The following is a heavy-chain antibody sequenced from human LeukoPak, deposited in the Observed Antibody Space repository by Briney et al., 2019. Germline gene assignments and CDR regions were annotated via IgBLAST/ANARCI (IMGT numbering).Heavy chain of an antibody. J-gene: IGHJ4*02. CDR2: ISSSGRDT. D-gene: IGHD1-26*01. V-gene: IGHV3-23*01. CDR3: ARDDAMGATIDY. Sequence: PGGSLRLSCAASGFTFSGYAMSWVRQAPGKGLEWVSAISSSGRDTYYAGSVRGRFTVSRENAKNSLYLQMNSLRAEDTAVYYCARDDAMGATIDYWGQGTLVTVSS. CDR1: GFTFSGYA.